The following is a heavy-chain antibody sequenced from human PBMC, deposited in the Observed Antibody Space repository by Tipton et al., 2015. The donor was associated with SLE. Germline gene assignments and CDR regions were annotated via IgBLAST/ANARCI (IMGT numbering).Heavy chain of an antibody. CDR2: MFYSGRT. D-gene: IGHD2-15*01. CDR1: GYSISIGYH. V-gene: IGHV4-38-2*02. Sequence: TLSLTCTVSGYSISIGYHWGWIRQPPGKGLEWIGSMFYSGRTYYNPSLKSRVSISVDTSKNQFFLKLSSVTAADTAVYYCARDEWWTGDVDYWGQGTLVTVSS. J-gene: IGHJ4*02. CDR3: ARDEWWTGDVDY.